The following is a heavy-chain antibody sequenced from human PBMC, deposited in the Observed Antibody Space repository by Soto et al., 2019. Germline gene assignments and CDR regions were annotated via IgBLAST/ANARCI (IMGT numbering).Heavy chain of an antibody. Sequence: ASVKVSCKASGYTFTSYGISWVRQAPGQGLEWMGWISAYNGNTNYAQKLQGRVTMTTGTSTSTAYMELRSLRSDDTAVYYCARLVGSPSASPSWFDPWGQGTRVTVSS. D-gene: IGHD2-15*01. CDR2: ISAYNGNT. CDR1: GYTFTSYG. CDR3: ARLVGSPSASPSWFDP. J-gene: IGHJ5*02. V-gene: IGHV1-18*01.